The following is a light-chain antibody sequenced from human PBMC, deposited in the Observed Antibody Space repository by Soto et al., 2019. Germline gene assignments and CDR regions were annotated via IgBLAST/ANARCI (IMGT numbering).Light chain of an antibody. CDR2: DVS. Sequence: QSALTQPRSVSGFPGQSVTISCTGTSSDVGGYNYVSWYQQHPGKAPKLMIYDVSKRPSGVPDRFSGSKSGNTASLTISGLQAEDEADYYCCSYAGSYRYVFGTGTKVTVL. CDR1: SSDVGGYNY. V-gene: IGLV2-11*01. J-gene: IGLJ1*01. CDR3: CSYAGSYRYV.